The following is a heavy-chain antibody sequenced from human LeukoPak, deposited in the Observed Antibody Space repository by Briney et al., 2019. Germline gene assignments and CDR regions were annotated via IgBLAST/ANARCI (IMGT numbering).Heavy chain of an antibody. CDR1: GYTFTGYY. Sequence: ASVKVSCKASGYTFTGYYMHWVRQAPGQGLEWMGWINPNSGGTNYAQKFQGRVTMTRDTSISTAYMELSRLRSDDTAVYYCARVSWIQQVYFDYWGQGTLVTVSS. D-gene: IGHD5-18*01. V-gene: IGHV1-2*02. CDR3: ARVSWIQQVYFDY. J-gene: IGHJ4*02. CDR2: INPNSGGT.